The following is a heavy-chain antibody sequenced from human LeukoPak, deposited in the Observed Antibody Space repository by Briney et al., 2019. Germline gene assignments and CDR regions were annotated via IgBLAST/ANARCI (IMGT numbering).Heavy chain of an antibody. Sequence: GGSLRLSCAASGFTFSSYGMHWVRQAPGKGLEWVAVIWYDGSNKYYADSVKGRFTISRDNYKNTLYLQMNSLIAEDTAVYYCARDSRNRGQQLPNYWGQGTLVTVSS. J-gene: IGHJ4*02. D-gene: IGHD6-13*01. CDR1: GFTFSSYG. V-gene: IGHV3-33*01. CDR2: IWYDGSNK. CDR3: ARDSRNRGQQLPNY.